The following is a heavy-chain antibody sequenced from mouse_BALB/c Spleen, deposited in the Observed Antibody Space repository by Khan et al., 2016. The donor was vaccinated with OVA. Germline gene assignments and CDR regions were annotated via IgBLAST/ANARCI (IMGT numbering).Heavy chain of an antibody. CDR2: IWGDGST. Sequence: QVQLKESGPGLVAPSQSLSITCTVSGFSLTSYVVNWVRQPPGKGLEWLGVIWGDGSTNYHSALLSRLSIFKDNSTSQVFLILNRMQTADTSTYYCAKWGDGSTYAMDYWGQGTSVTVSS. J-gene: IGHJ4*01. CDR3: AKWGDGSTYAMDY. CDR1: GFSLTSYV. D-gene: IGHD2-3*01. V-gene: IGHV2-3*01.